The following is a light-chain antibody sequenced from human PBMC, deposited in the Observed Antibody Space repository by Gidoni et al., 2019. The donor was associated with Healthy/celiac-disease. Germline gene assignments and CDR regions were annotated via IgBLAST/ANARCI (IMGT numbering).Light chain of an antibody. CDR3: KQYDNLI. V-gene: IGKV1-33*01. J-gene: IGKJ2*01. CDR2: DAS. CDR1: QYISNY. Sequence: DMQMAESPSSLSASVGDRVTITCQASQYISNYLHWYQQKPGHAPKLLIYDASNLETGFPPRFSGTGSGTDITCTVSSLYPEDIATYYCKQYDNLIFGQGTKLEIK.